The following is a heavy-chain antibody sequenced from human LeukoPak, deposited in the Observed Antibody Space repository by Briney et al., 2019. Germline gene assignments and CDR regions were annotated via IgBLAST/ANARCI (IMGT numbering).Heavy chain of an antibody. V-gene: IGHV4-34*01. Sequence: SETLSLTCAVYGESFSAYSWNWIRQSPGKGLEWIGEINHSGSTNYNPSLKSRVTISVDTSKNQTSKRQFSLKLNSVTAADTAVYYCTRERSTPGVNWFDPWGQGTLVTVSS. CDR2: INHSGST. CDR1: GESFSAYS. CDR3: TRERSTPGVNWFDP. D-gene: IGHD2-2*01. J-gene: IGHJ5*02.